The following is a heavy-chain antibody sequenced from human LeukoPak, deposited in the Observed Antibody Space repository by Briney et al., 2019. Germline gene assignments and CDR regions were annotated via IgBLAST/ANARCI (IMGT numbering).Heavy chain of an antibody. CDR1: GYTFTDYY. CDR3: ATRDSSGTGGAFDI. D-gene: IGHD3-22*01. J-gene: IGHJ3*02. Sequence: ASVKISCKVSGYTFTDYYMHWVQQAPGKGLEWMGLVDPEDGETIYAEKFQGRVTITADTSTATAYMERSSLRSEDTAVYYCATRDSSGTGGAFDIWGQGTMVTVSS. V-gene: IGHV1-69-2*01. CDR2: VDPEDGET.